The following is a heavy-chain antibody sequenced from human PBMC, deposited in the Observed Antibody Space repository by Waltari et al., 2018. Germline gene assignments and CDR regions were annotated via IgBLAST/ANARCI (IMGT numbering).Heavy chain of an antibody. J-gene: IGHJ3*02. CDR1: GGSISSGGYY. CDR2: IYYSGST. Sequence: QVQLQESGPGLVKPSQTLSLTCTVSGGSISSGGYYWSWIRQHPGKGLEWIGYIYYSGSTYYNPSLKSRVTISVDTSKNQCSLKLSSVTAADTAVYYCARGWPLAYCSSTSCQGDAFDIWGQGTMVTVSS. D-gene: IGHD2-2*01. CDR3: ARGWPLAYCSSTSCQGDAFDI. V-gene: IGHV4-31*03.